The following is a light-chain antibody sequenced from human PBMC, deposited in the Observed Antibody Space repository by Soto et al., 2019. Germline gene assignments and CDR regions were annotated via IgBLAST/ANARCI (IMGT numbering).Light chain of an antibody. CDR3: QSYDSSLSAL. J-gene: IGLJ1*01. Sequence: QSVLTQPPSVSGAPGQRVTISCTGSSSNIGAGYDVHWYQQLPGTAPKLLIYGNSNRPSGVPDRFSGSKSGTSVSLAITGLQAEDEADYYCQSYDSSLSALFGTGTKVTV. CDR2: GNS. CDR1: SSNIGAGYD. V-gene: IGLV1-40*01.